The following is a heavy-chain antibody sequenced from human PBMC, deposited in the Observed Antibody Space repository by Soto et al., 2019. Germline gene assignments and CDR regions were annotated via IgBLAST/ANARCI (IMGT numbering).Heavy chain of an antibody. CDR1: GFTFSSYG. Sequence: QVQLVESGGGVVQPGRSLRLSCAASGFTFSSYGMHWVRQAPGKGLEWVAVIWYDGSNKYYADSVKGRFTISRDKSKNTLYLQMNSLRAEDTAVYYCARPGSGSYWDYYYGMDVWGQGTTVTVSS. CDR3: ARPGSGSYWDYYYGMDV. D-gene: IGHD1-26*01. CDR2: IWYDGSNK. J-gene: IGHJ6*02. V-gene: IGHV3-33*01.